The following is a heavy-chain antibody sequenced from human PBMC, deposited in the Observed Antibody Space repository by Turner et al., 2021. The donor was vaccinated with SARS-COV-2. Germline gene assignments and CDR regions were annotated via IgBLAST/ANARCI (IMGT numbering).Heavy chain of an antibody. V-gene: IGHV4-39*01. CDR3: ARLPERYFFDY. Sequence: LQLQESGPGLVKHSETLSLTCTVSGGSITNNYDYWGWIRQPPGKGLEWIGSIYYSGNTYYNPSLKSRVTISVDKSKSQFSLKLSSVTAADTAVYYCARLPERYFFDYWGQGALVTVSS. J-gene: IGHJ4*02. CDR1: GGSITNNYDY. CDR2: IYYSGNT.